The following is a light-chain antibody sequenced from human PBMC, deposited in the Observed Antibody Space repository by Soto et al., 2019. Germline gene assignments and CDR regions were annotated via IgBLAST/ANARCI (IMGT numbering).Light chain of an antibody. V-gene: IGKV3-20*01. J-gene: IGKJ2*01. Sequence: EIVLTQSPGTLSLSPGERATLSCRASQSVSSYYLAWYQQKPGQAPRLLIYGASSRATGTPDRFSGSGSGTDFTLTITRLEPGDFAVYYCQSYGSSPPMYTFGQGTKLEIK. CDR1: QSVSSYY. CDR2: GAS. CDR3: QSYGSSPPMYT.